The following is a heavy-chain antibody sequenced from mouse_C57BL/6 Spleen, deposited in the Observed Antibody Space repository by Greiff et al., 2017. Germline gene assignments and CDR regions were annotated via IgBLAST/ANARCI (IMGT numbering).Heavy chain of an antibody. V-gene: IGHV1-52*01. D-gene: IGHD2-4*01. CDR1: GYTFTSYW. Sequence: QVQLQQPGAELVRPGSSVKLSCKASGYTFTSYWMHWVKQRPIQGLEWIGNIDPSDSETHYNQKFKDKATLTVDKSSSAAYMQLSSLTSEDSAVYYCARQIYYDYDKYFDVWGTGTTVTVSA. CDR2: IDPSDSET. CDR3: ARQIYYDYDKYFDV. J-gene: IGHJ1*03.